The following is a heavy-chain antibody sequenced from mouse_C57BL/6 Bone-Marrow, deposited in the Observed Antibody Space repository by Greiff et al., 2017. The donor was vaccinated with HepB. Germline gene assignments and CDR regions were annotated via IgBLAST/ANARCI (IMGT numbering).Heavy chain of an antibody. Sequence: EVKVEESGGGLVQPGESLKLSCESNEYEFPSHDMSWVRKTPEKRLELVAAINSDGGSTYYPDTMERRFIISRDNTKKTLYLQMSSLRSEDTALYYCAREDYYGSSPDYWGQGTTLTVSS. CDR1: EYEFPSHD. CDR3: AREDYYGSSPDY. D-gene: IGHD1-1*01. CDR2: INSDGGST. V-gene: IGHV5-2*03. J-gene: IGHJ2*01.